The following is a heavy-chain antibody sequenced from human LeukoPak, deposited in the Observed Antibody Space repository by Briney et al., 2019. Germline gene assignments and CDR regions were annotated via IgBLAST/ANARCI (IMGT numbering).Heavy chain of an antibody. J-gene: IGHJ4*02. D-gene: IGHD2-2*01. V-gene: IGHV1-69*05. CDR1: GGTFSSYA. CDR3: ARGVPYCSSTSCYFPLSY. Sequence: SVKVSCKASGGTFSSYAISWVRQAPGQGLEWMGGIIPIFGTANYAQKFQGRVTITTDESTSTAYMELSSLRPEDTAVYYCARGVPYCSSTSCYFPLSYWGQGTLVTVSS. CDR2: IIPIFGTA.